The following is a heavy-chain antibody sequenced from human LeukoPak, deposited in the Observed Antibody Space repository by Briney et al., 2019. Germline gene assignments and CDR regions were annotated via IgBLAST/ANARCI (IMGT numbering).Heavy chain of an antibody. CDR1: RFTLISYE. Sequence: GGSLRLSCAASRFTLISYEMNWVRPAPGKGLEWISYISTSGSTIYYADSLKGRFTVSRDNAKNSLYLQMNSLRAEDTAVYYCARSGGYYDYWGQGTLVSVSS. CDR2: ISTSGSTI. D-gene: IGHD4-23*01. CDR3: ARSGGYYDY. J-gene: IGHJ4*02. V-gene: IGHV3-48*03.